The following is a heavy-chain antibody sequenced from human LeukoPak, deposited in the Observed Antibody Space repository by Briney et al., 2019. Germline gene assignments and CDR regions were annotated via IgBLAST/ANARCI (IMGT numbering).Heavy chain of an antibody. J-gene: IGHJ6*02. CDR1: GYTFTSYY. Sequence: ASVKVSCKASGYTFTSYYMHWVRQAPGQGLEWMGIINPSGGSTSYAQKFQGRVTITADKSTSTAYMELSSLRSEDTAVYYCARDGPDGMDVWGQGTTVTVSS. V-gene: IGHV1-46*01. CDR2: INPSGGST. CDR3: ARDGPDGMDV.